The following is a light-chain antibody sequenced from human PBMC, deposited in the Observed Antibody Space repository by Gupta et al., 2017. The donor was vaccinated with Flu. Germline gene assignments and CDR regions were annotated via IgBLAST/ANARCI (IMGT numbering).Light chain of an antibody. Sequence: EGAALSSRGSETVSDNLAWYQQKPGETPRILIYRASTRATGIPARCSGSGSGTKFTLTISSRQSEDFATYYCQQYNMWPRWTFGQGTRVEIK. V-gene: IGKV3-15*01. J-gene: IGKJ1*01. CDR3: QQYNMWPRWT. CDR2: RAS. CDR1: ETVSDN.